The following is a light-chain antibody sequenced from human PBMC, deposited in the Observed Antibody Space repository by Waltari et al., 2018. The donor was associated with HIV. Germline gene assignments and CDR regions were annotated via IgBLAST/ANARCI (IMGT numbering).Light chain of an antibody. V-gene: IGLV1-40*01. CDR1: SSNIGAGYA. J-gene: IGLJ3*02. CDR3: QSYDSSLSVWV. Sequence: QSVLTQPPSVSGAPGQRVTISCTGSSSNIGAGYAVQWYQPIPGTAPKLLIYGNRPRPSGVPGRFSGSTSCTSASLAITGVQAEDEADYYCQSYDSSLSVWVFGGGTKLTVL. CDR2: GNR.